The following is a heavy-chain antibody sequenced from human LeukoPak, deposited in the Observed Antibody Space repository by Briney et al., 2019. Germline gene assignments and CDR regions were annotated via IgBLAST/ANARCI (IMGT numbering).Heavy chain of an antibody. CDR3: ARVAVAGGAAVDY. D-gene: IGHD6-19*01. V-gene: IGHV3-21*01. J-gene: IGHJ4*02. CDR2: ISISSTYI. Sequence: PGGSLRLSCAASGFIFGRFSMNWVRPAPGKGLEWVSSISISSTYIYYADSVKGRFTISRDNAKNSLYLQMNSLRAEDTAVYYCARVAVAGGAAVDYWGQGTLVTVSS. CDR1: GFIFGRFS.